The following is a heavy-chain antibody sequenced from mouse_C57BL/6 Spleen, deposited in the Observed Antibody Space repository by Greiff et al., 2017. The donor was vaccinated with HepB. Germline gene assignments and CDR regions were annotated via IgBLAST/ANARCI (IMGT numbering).Heavy chain of an antibody. Sequence: QVQLQQPGAELVRPGSSVKLSCKASGYTFTSYWMDWVKQRPGQGLEWIGNIYPSDSETHYNQKFKDKATLTVDKSSSTAYMQLSSLTSEDSAVYDGAKGDDGYPYYARDYWGQGTSVTVSA. V-gene: IGHV1-61*01. CDR1: GYTFTSYW. D-gene: IGHD2-3*01. J-gene: IGHJ4*01. CDR2: IYPSDSET. CDR3: AKGDDGYPYYARDY.